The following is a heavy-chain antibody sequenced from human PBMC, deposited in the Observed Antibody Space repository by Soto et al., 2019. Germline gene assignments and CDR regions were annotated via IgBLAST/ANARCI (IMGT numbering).Heavy chain of an antibody. CDR3: ARVGSSIATRPFDY. V-gene: IGHV4-39*01. Sequence: SETLSLTCTVSGGSIISSSYYWGLIRQPPGKGLEWIGSIYYSGSTYYNPSLKSRVTISVDTSKNQFSLKLSSVTAADTAVYYCARVGSSIATRPFDYWGQGTLVTVSS. CDR1: GGSIISSSYY. D-gene: IGHD6-6*01. CDR2: IYYSGST. J-gene: IGHJ4*02.